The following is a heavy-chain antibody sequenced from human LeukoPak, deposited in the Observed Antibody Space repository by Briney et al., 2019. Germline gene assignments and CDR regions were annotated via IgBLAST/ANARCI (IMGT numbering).Heavy chain of an antibody. J-gene: IGHJ6*02. CDR3: ARLKLRYSYYYGMDV. D-gene: IGHD2-2*02. CDR1: GGSISSGDYY. Sequence: PSQTLSLTCTVSGGSISSGDYYWSWIRQPPGKGLEWIGYIYYSGSTYYNPSLESRVTISVDTSKNQFSLKLSSVTAADTAVYYCARLKLRYSYYYGMDVWGQGTTVTVSS. CDR2: IYYSGST. V-gene: IGHV4-30-4*01.